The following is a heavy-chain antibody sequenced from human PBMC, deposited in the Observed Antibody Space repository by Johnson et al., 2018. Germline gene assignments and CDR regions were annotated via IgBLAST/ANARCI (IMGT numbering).Heavy chain of an antibody. CDR2: IRDCGINI. V-gene: IGHV3-23*01. CDR1: GFRFSGFT. Sequence: VQSGGSLRLSCAASGFRFSGFTMSWVRQAPGKGLEWVAAIRDCGINIYYAESVKGRFTISRDDSKNSVFLQMGSLRDEDTAIYYCAKDEGGGWQPPIRYCDYWGQGISVTVSS. J-gene: IGHJ4*02. D-gene: IGHD3-16*01. CDR3: AKDEGGGWQPPIRYCDY.